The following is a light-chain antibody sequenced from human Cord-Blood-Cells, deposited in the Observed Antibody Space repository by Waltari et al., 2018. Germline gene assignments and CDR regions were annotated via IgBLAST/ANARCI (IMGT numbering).Light chain of an antibody. V-gene: IGLV3-25*03. Sequence: SYELTQPPSVSVSPGQTARITCSGDALPKQYAYWYQQKPGQAPVLGIYKDRERPSGIPERFSGSSSGTTVTLTISGVQAEDEADYYCQSADSSGVVFGGGTNLTVL. J-gene: IGLJ2*01. CDR2: KDR. CDR1: ALPKQY. CDR3: QSADSSGVV.